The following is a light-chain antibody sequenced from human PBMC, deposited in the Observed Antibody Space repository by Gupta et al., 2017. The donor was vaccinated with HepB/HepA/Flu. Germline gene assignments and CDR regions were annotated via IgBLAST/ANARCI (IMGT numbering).Light chain of an antibody. V-gene: IGLV2-23*02. CDR1: SSDVGSYNL. Sequence: QSALTQPASVSGSPGQSITISCTGTSSDVGSYNLVSWYQQHPAKVPKLIIYEVSQRPSGVSNRFSGSKSGNTASLTISGLQAEDEADYYCCSYAGTTTFVLFGGGTKLTVL. CDR2: EVS. CDR3: CSYAGTTTFVL. J-gene: IGLJ2*01.